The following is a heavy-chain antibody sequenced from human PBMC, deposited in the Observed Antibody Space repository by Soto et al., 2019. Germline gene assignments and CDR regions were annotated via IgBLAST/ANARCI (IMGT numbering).Heavy chain of an antibody. CDR2: IYYSGST. Sequence: QGQLQESGPGLVKPSQTLSLTCTVSACSITSGCYYWSWIRQHPGKGLEWIGNIYYSGSTYYNPSLKSRLTKSLDTSKNQFSLKLSSVTAADTAVYYCARDPFGTPFGYFKSWGQGTLVNVSS. J-gene: IGHJ4*02. V-gene: IGHV4-31*03. CDR1: ACSITSGCYY. D-gene: IGHD3-16*01. CDR3: ARDPFGTPFGYFKS.